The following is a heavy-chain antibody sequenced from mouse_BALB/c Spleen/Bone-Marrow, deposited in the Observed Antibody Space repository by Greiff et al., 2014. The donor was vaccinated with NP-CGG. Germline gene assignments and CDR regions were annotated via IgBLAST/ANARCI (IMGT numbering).Heavy chain of an antibody. V-gene: IGHV14-4*02. J-gene: IGHJ2*01. D-gene: IGHD2-4*01. CDR1: GFNIKDYY. CDR3: NARGDYDFDYFDY. CDR2: IDPENGDT. Sequence: VQVQQSGAELVRSGASVKLSCTASGFNIKDYYMHWVKQRPEQGLEWIGWIDPENGDTEYAPKFQGKATMTADTSSNTAYLQLSSLTPEDPAAYYCNARGDYDFDYFDYWGQGTTLTVSS.